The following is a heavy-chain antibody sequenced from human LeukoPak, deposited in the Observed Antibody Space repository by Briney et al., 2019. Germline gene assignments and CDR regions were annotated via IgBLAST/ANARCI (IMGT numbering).Heavy chain of an antibody. Sequence: PGGSLRLSCAASGFTFSSSAMSWVRHAPGKGLEWVSAISNNGGYTYYADSVQGRFTISRDNSKSTLCMQMNSLRAEDTAVYYCAKQLGFCSDSSCYSPYWGQGTLVTVSS. CDR2: ISNNGGYT. V-gene: IGHV3-23*01. CDR3: AKQLGFCSDSSCYSPY. J-gene: IGHJ4*02. CDR1: GFTFSSSA. D-gene: IGHD2-15*01.